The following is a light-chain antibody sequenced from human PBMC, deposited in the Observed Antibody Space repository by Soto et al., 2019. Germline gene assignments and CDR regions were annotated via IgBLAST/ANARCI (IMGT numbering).Light chain of an antibody. J-gene: IGKJ1*01. V-gene: IGKV3-15*01. Sequence: EIVMTQSPATLSVSPGEGATLSCRASQSVSINLAWYQQKPGQPPRLLIYGASTRATGIPARFSGSGSGTEFTLTISSLQSEDFAVYYCQHYNDWPRRTFGQGTKVDIK. CDR2: GAS. CDR3: QHYNDWPRRT. CDR1: QSVSIN.